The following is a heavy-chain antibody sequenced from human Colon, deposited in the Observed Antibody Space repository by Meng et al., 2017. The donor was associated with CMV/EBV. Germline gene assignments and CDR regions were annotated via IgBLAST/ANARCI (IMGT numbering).Heavy chain of an antibody. V-gene: IGHV1-69*02. CDR3: ARSGLRSGGRGGLEV. D-gene: IGHD6-25*01. CDR1: GGTFSSYT. J-gene: IGHJ6*02. CDR2: ILPILHKP. Sequence: SVKVSCKASGGTFSSYTISWVRQAPGQGLEWMGRILPILHKPNYAQKFQGRLTISADKSTSTAYMELSRLRSEDTAVYYCARSGLRSGGRGGLEVWGQGTTVTVSS.